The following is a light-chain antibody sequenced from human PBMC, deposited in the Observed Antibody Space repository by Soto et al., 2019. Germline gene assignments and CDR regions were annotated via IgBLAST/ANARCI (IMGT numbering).Light chain of an antibody. Sequence: EIVMTQSPVTLSVSPGERTTLSCRASQSVSSNLAWYQQRPGQAPRLLIYDASTRATGIPSRFSGRGSGTDFTLTISRLEPEDFAVYYCQQYGSSPPSSTFGQGTRLEIK. V-gene: IGKV3-20*01. J-gene: IGKJ5*01. CDR1: QSVSSN. CDR3: QQYGSSPPSST. CDR2: DAS.